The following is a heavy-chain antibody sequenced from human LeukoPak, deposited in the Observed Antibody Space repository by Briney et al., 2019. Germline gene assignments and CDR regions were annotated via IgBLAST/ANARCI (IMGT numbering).Heavy chain of an antibody. Sequence: GGSLRLSCAASGFTVSSNYMSWVRQAPGKGLEWVSVIYSGGSTYYADSVKGRFTISRDNSKNTLYLQMNSLRAEDTAVYYCAKWKDYYDSSGYYPPENAFDIWGQGTMVTVSS. CDR3: AKWKDYYDSSGYYPPENAFDI. J-gene: IGHJ3*02. V-gene: IGHV3-53*01. CDR2: IYSGGST. D-gene: IGHD3-22*01. CDR1: GFTVSSNY.